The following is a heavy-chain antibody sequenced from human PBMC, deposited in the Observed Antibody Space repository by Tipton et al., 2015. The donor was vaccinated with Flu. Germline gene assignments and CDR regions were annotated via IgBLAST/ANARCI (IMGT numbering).Heavy chain of an antibody. Sequence: TLSLTCAVYGGSFSGYYWSWIRQPAGKGLEWIGHIHTSGASYASGTNNYNPSLNRRVTMSLDTSKKQFFLNVTSVSAADTAVYFCGRGTGYNAMDVWGQGATVTVSS. CDR1: GGSFSGYY. D-gene: IGHD1-1*01. J-gene: IGHJ6*02. CDR3: GRGTGYNAMDV. CDR2: IHTSGASYASGTN. V-gene: IGHV4-59*10.